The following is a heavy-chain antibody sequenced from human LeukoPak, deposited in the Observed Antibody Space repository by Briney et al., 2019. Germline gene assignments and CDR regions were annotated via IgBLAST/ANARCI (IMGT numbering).Heavy chain of an antibody. CDR2: IYYSGST. J-gene: IGHJ5*02. CDR1: GGSISSGGYS. CDR3: ARVGARSNWFDP. D-gene: IGHD3-16*01. V-gene: IGHV4-30-4*07. Sequence: SQTLSLTCAVSGGSISSGGYSWSWIRQPPGKGLEWIGYIYYSGSTNYNPSLKSRVTISVDTSKNQFSLKLSSVTAADTAVYYCARVGARSNWFDPWGQGTLVTVSS.